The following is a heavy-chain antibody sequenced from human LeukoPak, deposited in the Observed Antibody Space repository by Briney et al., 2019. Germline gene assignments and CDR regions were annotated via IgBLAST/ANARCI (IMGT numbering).Heavy chain of an antibody. V-gene: IGHV4-34*01. CDR3: ARSGGGYDYVWGSYRYRELDY. J-gene: IGHJ4*02. CDR1: GGSFSGYY. CDR2: INHSGRT. D-gene: IGHD3-16*02. Sequence: SETLSLTCAVYGGSFSGYYWSWIRQPPGKGLEWIGEINHSGRTNYNPSLKSRVTISVDTSKNQFSLKLSSVTAADTAVYYCARSGGGYDYVWGSYRYRELDYWGQGTLVTVSS.